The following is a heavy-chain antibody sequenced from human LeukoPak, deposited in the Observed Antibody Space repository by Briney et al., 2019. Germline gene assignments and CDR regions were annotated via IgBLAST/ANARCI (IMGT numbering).Heavy chain of an antibody. CDR3: ARGCRDGYISPFDP. D-gene: IGHD5-24*01. CDR2: IRSGGST. CDR1: GLSVSGNY. V-gene: IGHV3-66*01. Sequence: GGSLRLSCAASGLSVSGNYMSWVRLAPGKGLEWVSVIRSGGSTDYADSVKGRLTISRDNFKNTLYLQMNSLRAEDTAVYYCARGCRDGYISPFDPWGQGTLVTVSS. J-gene: IGHJ5*02.